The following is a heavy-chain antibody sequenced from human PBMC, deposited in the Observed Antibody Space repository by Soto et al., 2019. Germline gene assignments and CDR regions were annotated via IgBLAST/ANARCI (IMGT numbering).Heavy chain of an antibody. J-gene: IGHJ5*02. D-gene: IGHD6-19*01. CDR2: ISSSSSYI. CDR3: ARDLVAGAVAGTRWFDP. V-gene: IGHV3-21*01. CDR1: GFTFSSYS. Sequence: GGSLRLSCAASGFTFSSYSMNWVRQAPGKGLEWVSSISSSSSYIYYADSVKGRFTISRDNAKSSLYLQMNSLRAEDTAVYYCARDLVAGAVAGTRWFDPWGQGTLVTVSS.